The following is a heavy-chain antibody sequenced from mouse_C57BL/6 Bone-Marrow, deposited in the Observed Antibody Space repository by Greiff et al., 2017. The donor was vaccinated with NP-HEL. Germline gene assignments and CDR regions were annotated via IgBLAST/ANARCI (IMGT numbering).Heavy chain of an antibody. CDR2: ISYDGSN. CDR3: ARDPSPLIPTVVARGYFDV. D-gene: IGHD1-1*01. CDR1: GYSITSGYY. J-gene: IGHJ1*03. V-gene: IGHV3-6*01. Sequence: EVQLVESGPGLVKPSQSLSLTCSVTGYSITSGYYWNWIRQFPGNKLEWMGYISYDGSNNYNPSLKNRISITRDTSKNQFFLKLNSVTTEDTATYYCARDPSPLIPTVVARGYFDVWGTGTTVTVSS.